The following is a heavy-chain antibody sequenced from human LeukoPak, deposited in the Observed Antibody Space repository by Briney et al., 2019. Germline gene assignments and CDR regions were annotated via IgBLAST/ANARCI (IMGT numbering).Heavy chain of an antibody. Sequence: ASVKVSCKTSGYTFTSYDINWVRQATGQGLEWMGWMNPHSGDAVYAQKFQGRVTMNRDTSISTAYMELSSLRSEDTAVYYCARAERRQLVSHYWGQGTLVTVSS. CDR1: GYTFTSYD. V-gene: IGHV1-8*01. CDR3: ARAERRQLVSHY. D-gene: IGHD6-6*01. CDR2: MNPHSGDA. J-gene: IGHJ4*02.